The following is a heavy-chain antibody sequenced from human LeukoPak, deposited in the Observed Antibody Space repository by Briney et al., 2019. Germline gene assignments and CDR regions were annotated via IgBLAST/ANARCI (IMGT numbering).Heavy chain of an antibody. CDR2: INHSGST. J-gene: IGHJ6*03. V-gene: IGHV4-34*01. CDR1: GGSFSGYY. Sequence: PSETLSLTCAVYGGSFSGYYWSWIRQPPGKGLEWIGEINHSGSTNYNPSLKSRVTISVDTSKNQFSLKRSSVTAADTAVYYCARQDAAGTVDGYYYYYYMDVWGKGTTVTVS. CDR3: ARQDAAGTVDGYYYYYYMDV. D-gene: IGHD6-13*01.